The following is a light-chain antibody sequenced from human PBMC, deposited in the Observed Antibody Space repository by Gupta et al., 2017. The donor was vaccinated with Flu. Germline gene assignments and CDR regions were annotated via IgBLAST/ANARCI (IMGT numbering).Light chain of an antibody. CDR2: DVS. V-gene: IGLV2-14*01. J-gene: IGLJ1*01. Sequence: QSALTQPASVSGSPGQSITISCTGTSSDVGRSDSVSWYQQHPGKAPKLLIYDVSNRPSGVSSRCSGSKSCNTASLTISGLQAEDETDYYCSSYTSSSTFYVFGTGTKVTVL. CDR3: SSYTSSSTFYV. CDR1: SSDVGRSDS.